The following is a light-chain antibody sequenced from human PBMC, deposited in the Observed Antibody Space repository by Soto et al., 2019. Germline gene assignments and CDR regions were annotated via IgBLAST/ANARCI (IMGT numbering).Light chain of an antibody. J-gene: IGKJ2*01. V-gene: IGKV1-39*01. CDR1: QSISSY. CDR3: QQSYSTLST. Sequence: DIQMTQSPSSLSASVGDRVTITCRASQSISSYLNWYQQKPGKAPKLLIYAASCLQSGVPSRFSGSGSGTDFTLTISSLQPEDFATYYCQQSYSTLSTFGQGTKLEIK. CDR2: AAS.